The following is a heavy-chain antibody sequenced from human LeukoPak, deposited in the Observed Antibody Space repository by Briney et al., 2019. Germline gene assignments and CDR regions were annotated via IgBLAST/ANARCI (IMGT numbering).Heavy chain of an antibody. V-gene: IGHV3-23*01. CDR2: ISGSGGST. D-gene: IGHD6-13*01. Sequence: GGSLRLSCAASGFTFSSYAMSWVRQAPGKGLEWVSAISGSGGSTYYADSVKGRFTISRDNSKNTLYLQMNSLRAEDTAVYYCAKDEGRYSSSWYGDYWGQGTLVTVSS. CDR3: AKDEGRYSSSWYGDY. J-gene: IGHJ4*02. CDR1: GFTFSSYA.